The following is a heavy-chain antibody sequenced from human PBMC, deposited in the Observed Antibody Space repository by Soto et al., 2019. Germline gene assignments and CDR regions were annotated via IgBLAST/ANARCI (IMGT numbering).Heavy chain of an antibody. CDR2: IGTAGDT. J-gene: IGHJ6*02. Sequence: GGSLRLSCAASGFTFSSYDMHWVRQATGKGLEWVSAIGTAGDTYYPGSVKGRFTISRENAKNSLYLQMNSLRAEDTAVYYCASAGGYYYGMDVWGQGTTVTVSS. CDR3: ASAGGYYYGMDV. D-gene: IGHD3-10*01. CDR1: GFTFSSYD. V-gene: IGHV3-13*01.